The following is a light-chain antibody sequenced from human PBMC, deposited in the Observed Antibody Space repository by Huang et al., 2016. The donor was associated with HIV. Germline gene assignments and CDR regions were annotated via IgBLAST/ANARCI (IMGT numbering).Light chain of an antibody. CDR1: QSVSSN. V-gene: IGKV3-15*01. CDR2: GAS. Sequence: EIVMTQSPATLSVSPGERATLSCRASQSVSSNLAWYQQKPGQAPRLLIYGASTRATVIPARFSGSGSGTECTLTISSLQSEDFAVYYCQQYNNWPPATFGPGTKVDIK. CDR3: QQYNNWPPAT. J-gene: IGKJ3*01.